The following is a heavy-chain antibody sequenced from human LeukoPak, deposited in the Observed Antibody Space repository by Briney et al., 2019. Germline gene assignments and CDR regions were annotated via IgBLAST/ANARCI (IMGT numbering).Heavy chain of an antibody. Sequence: GGSLRLSCAASGFTFSRYTMSWVRQAPGKGLEWVSGISGSGDSTYYADSVKGRFTTSRDNSKNTQYLQMNSPRAEDTAVYYCAKVPRAYWYFDLWGRGTLVIVSS. CDR2: ISGSGDST. V-gene: IGHV3-23*01. CDR1: GFTFSRYT. J-gene: IGHJ2*01. D-gene: IGHD3-16*01. CDR3: AKVPRAYWYFDL.